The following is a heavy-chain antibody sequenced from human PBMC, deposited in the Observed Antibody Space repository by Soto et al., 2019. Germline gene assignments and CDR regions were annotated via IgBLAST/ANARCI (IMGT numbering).Heavy chain of an antibody. CDR3: ARWMATVTKPFDP. V-gene: IGHV3-48*01. CDR1: GFTCSSYS. J-gene: IGHJ5*02. CDR2: ISSSSSTI. Sequence: EVQLVESGGGLVQPGGSLRLSCAASGFTCSSYSMNWVRQAPGTGLEWVSYISSSSSTIYYADSVKSRFTISRDNAKNSLYLQMNSLRAEDTAVYYCARWMATVTKPFDPWGQGTLVTVSS. D-gene: IGHD4-17*01.